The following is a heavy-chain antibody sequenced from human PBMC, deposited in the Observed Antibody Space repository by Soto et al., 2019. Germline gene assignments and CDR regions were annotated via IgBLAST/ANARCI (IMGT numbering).Heavy chain of an antibody. V-gene: IGHV4-61*01. CDR3: VRDCSGGSCYSNYGLDV. CDR2: IYYSGST. D-gene: IGHD2-15*01. CDR1: GGCVSSDSYY. Sequence: SETLSLTCTVSGGCVSSDSYYWSWIRQSPGKGLEWMGYIYYSGSTKYNPSLKSRVTISVDTSKNQFSLKLRSVTAADTAVYYCVRDCSGGSCYSNYGLDVWGQGTTVTVSS. J-gene: IGHJ6*02.